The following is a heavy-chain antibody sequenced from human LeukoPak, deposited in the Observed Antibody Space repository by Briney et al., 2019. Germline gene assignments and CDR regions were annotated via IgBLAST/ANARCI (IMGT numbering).Heavy chain of an antibody. J-gene: IGHJ3*02. Sequence: SETLSLTCTVSGDSISSGGYYWTWIRQHSGKGLEWIGYIYYRGSTYNNPSLKSRVTLSVDTSKNQFSLKLTSVTAADTAVYYCARAGRYCYSTGCYSTFDIWGQGTMVTVSS. V-gene: IGHV4-31*03. D-gene: IGHD2-2*01. CDR1: GDSISSGGYY. CDR3: ARAGRYCYSTGCYSTFDI. CDR2: IYYRGST.